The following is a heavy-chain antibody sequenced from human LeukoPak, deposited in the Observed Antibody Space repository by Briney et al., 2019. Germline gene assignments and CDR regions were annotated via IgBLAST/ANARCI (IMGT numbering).Heavy chain of an antibody. V-gene: IGHV1-2*02. Sequence: ASVTVSCKASGYTFTGYYMHWVRQAPGQGLEWMGWINPNSGGTNYAQKFQDRFTMTRDTSISTAYMELSRLRSDDTAVYYCARDLVSWHSSSSGYQYYYMDVWGKGTTVTVSS. CDR2: INPNSGGT. J-gene: IGHJ6*03. CDR1: GYTFTGYY. CDR3: ARDLVSWHSSSSGYQYYYMDV. D-gene: IGHD6-6*01.